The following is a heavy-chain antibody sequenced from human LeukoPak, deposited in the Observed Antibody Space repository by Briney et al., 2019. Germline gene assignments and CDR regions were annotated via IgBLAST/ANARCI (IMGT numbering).Heavy chain of an antibody. D-gene: IGHD3-3*01. V-gene: IGHV3-7*01. CDR3: ARGGDFWSGRSHDY. J-gene: IGHJ4*02. Sequence: PGGSLRLSCAASGFTFSSYWMSWVRQAPRKGLEWVANIKQDGSEKYYVDSVKGRFTISRDNAKNSLYLQLNSLRAEDTAVYYCARGGDFWSGRSHDYWGQGTLVTVSS. CDR2: IKQDGSEK. CDR1: GFTFSSYW.